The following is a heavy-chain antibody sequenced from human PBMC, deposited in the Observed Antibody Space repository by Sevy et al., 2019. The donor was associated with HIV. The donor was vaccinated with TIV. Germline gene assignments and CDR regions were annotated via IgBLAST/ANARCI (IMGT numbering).Heavy chain of an antibody. CDR1: GFTFRSSV. Sequence: GGSLRLSCAASGFTFRSSVMTWVRHAPGKGLEWVSSISASGGSTYYADSVKGRFTISRDNSKNIVDLEMNSLRSEDTATYFCARETRSGYFPWGQGTLVTVSS. V-gene: IGHV3-23*01. J-gene: IGHJ4*02. CDR2: ISASGGST. CDR3: ARETRSGYFP. D-gene: IGHD3-3*01.